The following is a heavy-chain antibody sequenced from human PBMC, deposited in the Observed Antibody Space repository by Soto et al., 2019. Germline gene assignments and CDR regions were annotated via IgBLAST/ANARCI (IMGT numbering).Heavy chain of an antibody. CDR1: GGSISSGGYS. CDR3: ARAIPVYAVV. CDR2: IYHSGST. D-gene: IGHD2-2*01. J-gene: IGHJ4*01. V-gene: IGHV4-30-2*01. Sequence: QLQLQESGSGLVKPSQTLSLTCAVYGGSISSGGYSWSWIRQPPGKGLEWIGYIYHSGSTYYNPSLEGRVPISVDRSRNQYSLKLSSVTAADTAVYYCARAIPVYAVVWGHGTLVTVSS.